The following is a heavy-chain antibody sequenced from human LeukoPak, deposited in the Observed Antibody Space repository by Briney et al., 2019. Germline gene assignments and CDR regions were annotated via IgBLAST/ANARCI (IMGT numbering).Heavy chain of an antibody. J-gene: IGHJ4*02. V-gene: IGHV4-4*07. CDR3: ASTQNGELDY. CDR1: GGSINSYY. Sequence: PSETLSLTCIVSGGSINSYYWSWIRQPPGKGLEWIGRIHTSGSTNYNPSLKSRVTMSVDTSKNQFSLKLSSVTAADTAVYYCASTQNGELDYWGQGALVTVSS. D-gene: IGHD7-27*01. CDR2: IHTSGST.